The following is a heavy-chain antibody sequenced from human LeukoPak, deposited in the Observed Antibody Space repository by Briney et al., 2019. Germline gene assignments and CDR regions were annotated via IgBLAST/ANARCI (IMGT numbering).Heavy chain of an antibody. CDR1: GFTFSSFA. Sequence: GGSLRVSCAASGFTFSSFAMNWVRQAPGKGLEWVSTMSGDATSTYYADSVKGRFTISRDNSKNTLYLQMNSLRAEGTAVYYCAKRTSGSSWYSSDSWGQGTLVTVSS. V-gene: IGHV3-23*01. D-gene: IGHD6-13*01. CDR2: MSGDATST. CDR3: AKRTSGSSWYSSDS. J-gene: IGHJ4*02.